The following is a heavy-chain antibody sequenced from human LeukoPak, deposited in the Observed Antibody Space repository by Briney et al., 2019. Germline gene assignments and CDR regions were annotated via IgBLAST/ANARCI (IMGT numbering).Heavy chain of an antibody. V-gene: IGHV4-39*01. CDR2: MYYTGST. Sequence: SETLSLTCTVSGGSIRSSTYYWGWIRQPPGKGLEWIGSMYYTGSTYYSPSLKNRVTISVDTSKNQFPLKLSSVTAADTAVYYCARQSGSSGWSTYGYWGQGTLVTVSS. CDR1: GGSIRSSTYY. J-gene: IGHJ4*02. D-gene: IGHD6-19*01. CDR3: ARQSGSSGWSTYGY.